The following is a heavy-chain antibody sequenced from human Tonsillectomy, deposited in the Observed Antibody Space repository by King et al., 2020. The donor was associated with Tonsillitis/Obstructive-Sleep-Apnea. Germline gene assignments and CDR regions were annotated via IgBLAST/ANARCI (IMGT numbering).Heavy chain of an antibody. Sequence: QVQIQQWGAGLLKPSETLSLTCAVYGGSFSGYYWSWIRQPPGKGLEWIGEINHSGSTNYNPSLKSRVTISVDTSKNQFSLKLSSVTAADTAVYYCAALEYSSSYFDYWGQGTLVTVSS. J-gene: IGHJ4*02. CDR2: INHSGST. CDR3: AALEYSSSYFDY. V-gene: IGHV4-34*01. D-gene: IGHD6-6*01. CDR1: GGSFSGYY.